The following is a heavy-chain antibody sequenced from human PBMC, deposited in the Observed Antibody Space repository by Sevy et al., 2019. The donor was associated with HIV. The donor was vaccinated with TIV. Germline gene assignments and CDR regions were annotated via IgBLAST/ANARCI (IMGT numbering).Heavy chain of an antibody. CDR3: AKDRGYCSGGSCYIQV. J-gene: IGHJ1*01. CDR2: INTNNGNA. D-gene: IGHD2-15*01. Sequence: ASVKVSCKGSGYPFTSFGISWVRQAPGRGLEWMGWINTNNGNANYAQKYQGRVTMTRDTSTSTAYMELRSLRSDDTAVYYCAKDRGYCSGGSCYIQVWGQGTLVTVSS. V-gene: IGHV1-18*01. CDR1: GYPFTSFG.